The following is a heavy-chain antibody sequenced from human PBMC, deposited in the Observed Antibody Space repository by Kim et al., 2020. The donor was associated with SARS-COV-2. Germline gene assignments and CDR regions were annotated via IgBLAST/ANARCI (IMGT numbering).Heavy chain of an antibody. Sequence: SETLSLTCTVSGGSISSGGYYWSWIRQHPGKGLEWIGYIYYSGSTYYNPSLKSRVTISVDTSKNQFSLKLSSVTAADTAVYYCARDRRLVVVPAAMVSAFDIWGQGTMVTVSS. CDR2: IYYSGST. J-gene: IGHJ3*02. D-gene: IGHD2-2*01. CDR1: GGSISSGGYY. V-gene: IGHV4-31*03. CDR3: ARDRRLVVVPAAMVSAFDI.